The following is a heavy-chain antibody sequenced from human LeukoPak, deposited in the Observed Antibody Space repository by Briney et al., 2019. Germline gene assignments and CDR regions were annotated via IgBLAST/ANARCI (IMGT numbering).Heavy chain of an antibody. D-gene: IGHD4-23*01. CDR3: ARDLASDNGDYSWGPDY. CDR2: IKQDGSEK. V-gene: IGHV3-7*01. Sequence: GGSLRLSCAASGFTFSSYSMNWVRQAPGKGLEWVANIKQDGSEKYYVDSVKGRFSISRDNAKNSLYLQMNSLRAEDTAVYYCARDLASDNGDYSWGPDYWGQGTLVTVSS. CDR1: GFTFSSYS. J-gene: IGHJ4*02.